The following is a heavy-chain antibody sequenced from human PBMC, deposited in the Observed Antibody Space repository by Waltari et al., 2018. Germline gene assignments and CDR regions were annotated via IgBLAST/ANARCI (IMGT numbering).Heavy chain of an antibody. V-gene: IGHV4-38-2*01. D-gene: IGHD3-10*01. Sequence: QVQLQESGPGLVKPSETLSLTCAVSGYSISSGYYWGWIRQPPGKGLEWIGSIYHSGSTYYNPSLKSRVTISVDTSKNQFSLKLSSVTAADTAVYYCARHKKAGITMVQGVIMPYYYYYGMDVWGQGTTVTVSS. CDR3: ARHKKAGITMVQGVIMPYYYYYGMDV. CDR1: GYSISSGYY. J-gene: IGHJ6*02. CDR2: IYHSGST.